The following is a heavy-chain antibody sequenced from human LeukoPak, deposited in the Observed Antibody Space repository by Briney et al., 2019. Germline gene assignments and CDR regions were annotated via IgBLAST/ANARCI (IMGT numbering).Heavy chain of an antibody. Sequence: PGGSLRLSCAASGFTFSTYGMHWVRQAPGKGLQWVAVIWYDGSNKQYADSVKGRSTISRDNSKNTLYLQMNSLRAEDTAVYYCARSRYCSSTSCYGFLDYWGQGTLVTVSS. J-gene: IGHJ4*02. CDR1: GFTFSTYG. CDR2: IWYDGSNK. V-gene: IGHV3-33*01. CDR3: ARSRYCSSTSCYGFLDY. D-gene: IGHD2-2*01.